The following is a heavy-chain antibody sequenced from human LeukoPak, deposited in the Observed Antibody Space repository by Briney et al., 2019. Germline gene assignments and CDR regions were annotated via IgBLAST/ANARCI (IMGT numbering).Heavy chain of an antibody. CDR3: ARESVPYGSGSYYYFDY. V-gene: IGHV1-69*05. Sequence: ASVKVSCKASGYIFTSYGISWVRQAPGQGLEWMGGIIPIFGTANYAQKFQGRVTITTDESTSTAYMELSGLRSEDTAVYYCARESVPYGSGSYYYFDYWGQGTLVTVSS. D-gene: IGHD3-10*01. CDR2: IIPIFGTA. J-gene: IGHJ4*02. CDR1: GYIFTSYG.